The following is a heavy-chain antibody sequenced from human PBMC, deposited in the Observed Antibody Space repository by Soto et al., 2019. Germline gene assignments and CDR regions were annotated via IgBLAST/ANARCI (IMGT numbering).Heavy chain of an antibody. V-gene: IGHV5-51*01. D-gene: IGHD2-2*01. CDR1: GYSFTSYW. CDR2: IYPGDSDT. Sequence: PGESLKISCKGSGYSFTSYWIGWVRQMPGKGLEWMGIIYPGDSDTRYSPSFQGQATISADKSISTAYLQWSSLKASDTAMYYCARHFYCSSTSCYAFDIWGQGTMVTVSS. CDR3: ARHFYCSSTSCYAFDI. J-gene: IGHJ3*02.